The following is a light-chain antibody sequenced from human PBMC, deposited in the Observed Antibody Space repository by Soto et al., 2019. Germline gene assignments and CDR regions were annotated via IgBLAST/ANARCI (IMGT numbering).Light chain of an antibody. CDR2: ANS. Sequence: QSVLTQPPSVSGAPGQRVTISCSGSSSNIGAGYDVQWYRQFPGTAPKLIIYANSDRPSGVPDRFSGSKSGTSASLAITGLQAEDEADYYCQSYDSSLSGSVFGGGTKLTVL. CDR3: QSYDSSLSGSV. J-gene: IGLJ3*02. V-gene: IGLV1-40*01. CDR1: SSNIGAGYD.